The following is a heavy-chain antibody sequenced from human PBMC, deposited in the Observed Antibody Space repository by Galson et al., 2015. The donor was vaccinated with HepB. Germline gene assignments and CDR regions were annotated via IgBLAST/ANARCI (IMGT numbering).Heavy chain of an antibody. V-gene: IGHV6-1*01. CDR1: GDSVSNNNAA. D-gene: IGHD2-2*02. CDR2: TYYRARWYN. Sequence: CAISGDSVSNNNAAWYRLRQSPSRGLEWLGRTYYRARWYNDYAVSLRGRITINPDTSKNQFSLQLNSVAPEDTATYYCACVAGTIYNYALGVWGQGTTVTVSS. J-gene: IGHJ6*02. CDR3: ACVAGTIYNYALGV.